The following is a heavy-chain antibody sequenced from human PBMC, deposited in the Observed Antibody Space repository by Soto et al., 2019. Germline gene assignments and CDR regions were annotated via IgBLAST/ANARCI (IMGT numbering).Heavy chain of an antibody. V-gene: IGHV3-33*01. CDR3: ARDAGGQSGNFIFDS. J-gene: IGHJ4*02. D-gene: IGHD1-26*01. Sequence: QVRLVESGGGVVQPGRSLRLSCAASGFSFSDYVMHWVRQSPGEGLEWVAVMWYHGRDKFYAESVKGRFTITRDNSKNTLYLQMNSLRAEDTAVYYCARDAGGQSGNFIFDSWGQGALVTVYS. CDR1: GFSFSDYV. CDR2: MWYHGRDK.